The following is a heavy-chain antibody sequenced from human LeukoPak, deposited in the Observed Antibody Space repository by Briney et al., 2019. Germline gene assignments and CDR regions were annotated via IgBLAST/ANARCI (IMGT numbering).Heavy chain of an antibody. V-gene: IGHV3-23*01. CDR1: GFTFSNYA. Sequence: GGSLRLSCAASGFTFSNYAMSWVRQAPGKGLEWVSTISGSSGATYYADFVKGRFTISRDNSKFTLYLQMNSLRADDTAIYYCAHTNDRDGDFNGDCWGQGTLVTVSS. CDR2: ISGSSGAT. J-gene: IGHJ4*02. D-gene: IGHD1-1*01. CDR3: AHTNDRDGDFNGDC.